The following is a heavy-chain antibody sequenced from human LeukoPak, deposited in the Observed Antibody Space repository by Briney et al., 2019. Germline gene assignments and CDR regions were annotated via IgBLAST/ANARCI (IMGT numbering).Heavy chain of an antibody. CDR2: IGTAGDR. V-gene: IGHV3-13*04. Sequence: GGSLRLSCAASGFTLSNYDMHWVGHTTGKGLEWVSGIGTAGDRYYPASVSGRFTISREIAKSSLYLQMNSLRAEDTAVYFCARVGLGAVHDAFDIWGQGTTVTVSS. D-gene: IGHD1-26*01. J-gene: IGHJ3*02. CDR3: ARVGLGAVHDAFDI. CDR1: GFTLSNYD.